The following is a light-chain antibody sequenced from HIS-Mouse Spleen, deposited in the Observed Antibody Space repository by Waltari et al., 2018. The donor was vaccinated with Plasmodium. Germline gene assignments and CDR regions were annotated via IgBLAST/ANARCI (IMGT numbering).Light chain of an antibody. J-gene: IGKJ2*01. CDR2: GAS. Sequence: EIVLTQSPGTLSLSPGERATLSCRASQSVSSSYLARYQQKPGQAPRLLIYGASSRATGIPYRFSGSGSGTDFTLTISRLEPEDFAVYYCQQYGSSPYTFGQGTKLEIK. CDR1: QSVSSSY. V-gene: IGKV3-20*01. CDR3: QQYGSSPYT.